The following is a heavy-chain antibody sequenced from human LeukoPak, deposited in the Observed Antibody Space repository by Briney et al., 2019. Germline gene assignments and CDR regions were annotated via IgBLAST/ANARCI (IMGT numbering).Heavy chain of an antibody. V-gene: IGHV1-46*01. CDR2: INPSGGST. Sequence: ASVKVSCKASGYTFTSYYMHWVRQAPGQGLEWMGIINPSGGSTSYAQKFQGRVTMTRDTATSTDYMELSSLRSEDTAVYYCAREAASRNFDYWGQGTLVSVSS. CDR1: GYTFTSYY. CDR3: AREAASRNFDY. D-gene: IGHD1-14*01. J-gene: IGHJ4*02.